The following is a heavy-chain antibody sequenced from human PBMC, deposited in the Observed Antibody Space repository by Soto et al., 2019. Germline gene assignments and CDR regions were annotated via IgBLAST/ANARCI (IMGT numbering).Heavy chain of an antibody. J-gene: IGHJ2*01. D-gene: IGHD6-13*01. CDR1: GFTFSSYD. CDR2: IGTAGDP. Sequence: EVQLVESGGGLVQPGGSLRLSCAASGFTFSSYDMHWVRQATGKGLEWVSAIGTAGDPYYPGSVKGRFTISRENAKNSLYLQMNSLRAGDTAVYYCARGGRYSSSWYDWYFDLWGRGTLVTVSS. V-gene: IGHV3-13*05. CDR3: ARGGRYSSSWYDWYFDL.